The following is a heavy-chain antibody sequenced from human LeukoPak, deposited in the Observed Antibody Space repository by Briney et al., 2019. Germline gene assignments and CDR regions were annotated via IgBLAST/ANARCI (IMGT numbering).Heavy chain of an antibody. J-gene: IGHJ4*02. D-gene: IGHD5-18*01. CDR2: IIPIFGTA. V-gene: IGHV1-69*05. CDR3: ARDPGYSYGYYFDY. CDR1: GGTFRSYA. Sequence: SVKVSCKASGGTFRSYAISWVRQAPGQGLEWMGRIIPIFGTANYAQKFQGRVTITTDESTSTAYMELSSLRSEDTAVYYCARDPGYSYGYYFDYWGQGTLVTVSS.